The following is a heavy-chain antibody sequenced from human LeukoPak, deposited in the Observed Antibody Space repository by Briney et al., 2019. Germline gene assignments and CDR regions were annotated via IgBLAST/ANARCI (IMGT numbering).Heavy chain of an antibody. CDR3: ARQPRNAGGYYYYYFDY. CDR2: IYTGGGT. CDR1: GFTVSSNF. Sequence: PGGSLRLSCAASGFTVSSNFMSWVRQAPGKGLEWVSVIYTGGGTYYADSVKGGFTISRDNSKNTLYLQMNSLRAEDTAVYYCARQPRNAGGYYYYYFDYWGQGTLVTVSS. D-gene: IGHD3-22*01. V-gene: IGHV3-66*04. J-gene: IGHJ4*02.